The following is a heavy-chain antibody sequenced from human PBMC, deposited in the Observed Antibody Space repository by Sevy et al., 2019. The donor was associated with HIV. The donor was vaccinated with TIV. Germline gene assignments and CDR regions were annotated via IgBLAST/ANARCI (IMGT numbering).Heavy chain of an antibody. J-gene: IGHJ4*02. CDR1: GFTFSSYA. D-gene: IGHD3-22*01. CDR3: ARGGYYYDNAAYYAFDS. V-gene: IGHV3-33*01. CDR2: IWSDGAYK. Sequence: LSLTCAADGFTFSSYAMHWVRQAPGKGLEWVAIIWSDGAYKYHGDSVKGRFTISRDNSKNTLYLQMNNLRVEDTAVYYCARGGYYYDNAAYYAFDSWGQGTLVTVSS.